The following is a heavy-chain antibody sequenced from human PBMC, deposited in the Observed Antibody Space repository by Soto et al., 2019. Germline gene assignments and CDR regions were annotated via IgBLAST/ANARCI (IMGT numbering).Heavy chain of an antibody. D-gene: IGHD6-19*01. CDR2: IIGSGSDI. V-gene: IGHV3-23*01. Sequence: ESGGGLVQPGRSLRLSCIVSGFTLNNFAMNWVRQAPGKGLEWVSGIIGSGSDIYYADSVKGRFTISRDNSENTLYLQMKSLRAEDTAVYYCARGGKEWLTPFEYWGQGALVTVSS. CDR1: GFTLNNFA. CDR3: ARGGKEWLTPFEY. J-gene: IGHJ4*02.